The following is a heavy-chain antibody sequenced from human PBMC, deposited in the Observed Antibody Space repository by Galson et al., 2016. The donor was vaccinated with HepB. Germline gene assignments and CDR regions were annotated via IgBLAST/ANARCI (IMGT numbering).Heavy chain of an antibody. Sequence: SETLSPTCTVSGGSISNNYYYWGWVRQPPGKGLEWIGSIYYSGNTYYNPSLKSRVTISVDTSKNQISLKLSSVTAADTAVYYCARRSPLSRWFGEYDHWGQGTLVTVSS. D-gene: IGHD3-10*01. CDR2: IYYSGNT. CDR1: GGSISNNYYY. CDR3: ARRSPLSRWFGEYDH. J-gene: IGHJ4*02. V-gene: IGHV4-39*07.